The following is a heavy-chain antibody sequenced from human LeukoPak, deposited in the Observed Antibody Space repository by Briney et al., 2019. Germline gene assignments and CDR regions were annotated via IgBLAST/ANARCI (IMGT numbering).Heavy chain of an antibody. Sequence: GGSLRLSCAASGFTFSSYAMSWVRQAPGKGLEWVSAISGSGGSTYYADSVKGRFTISRDNSKNTLYLQMNSLRAEDTAVYYCAKDGAGMVRGAMPGYFDYWGQGTLVTVSS. CDR1: GFTFSSYA. V-gene: IGHV3-23*01. CDR2: ISGSGGST. J-gene: IGHJ4*02. D-gene: IGHD3-10*01. CDR3: AKDGAGMVRGAMPGYFDY.